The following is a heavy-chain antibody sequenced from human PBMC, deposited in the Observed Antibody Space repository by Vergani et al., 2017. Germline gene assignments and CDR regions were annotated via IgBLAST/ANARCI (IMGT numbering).Heavy chain of an antibody. CDR1: GGSFSGYY. D-gene: IGHD6-6*01. CDR2: INYSGST. J-gene: IGHJ4*02. CDR3: ARIAARRTAKNDY. V-gene: IGHV4-34*01. Sequence: QVQLQQWGAGLLKPSETLSLTCAVYGGSFSGYYWSWIRQPPGKGLEWIGEINYSGSTYYNPSLKSRVTISVDTSKNQFSLKLSSVTAADTAVYYCARIAARRTAKNDYWGQGTLVTVSS.